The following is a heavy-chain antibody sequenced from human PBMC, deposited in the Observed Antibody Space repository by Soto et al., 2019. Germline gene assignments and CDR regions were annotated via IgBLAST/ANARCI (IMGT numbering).Heavy chain of an antibody. D-gene: IGHD5-18*01. J-gene: IGHJ6*02. Sequence: GGSLRLSCAASGFTFSSYAMHWVRQAPGKGLEWVAVISYDGSNKYYADSVKGRFTISRDNSKNTLYLQMNSLRAEDTAVYYCARAELQLWTNYYYYGMDVWGQGTTVTVSS. CDR2: ISYDGSNK. CDR3: ARAELQLWTNYYYYGMDV. CDR1: GFTFSSYA. V-gene: IGHV3-30-3*01.